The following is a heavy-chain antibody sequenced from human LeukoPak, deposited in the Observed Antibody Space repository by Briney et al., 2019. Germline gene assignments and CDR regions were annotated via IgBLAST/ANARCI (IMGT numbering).Heavy chain of an antibody. V-gene: IGHV3-23*01. Sequence: QPGGSLRLSYAVSGFTFSNYAMTWVRQAPGKGLEWVSSVSGSGGRTYYAASVKGRFTISRDNSRNTLYVQLDSLRAEDTAVYYCAKSGGLVRGVLGYWGQGTLVTVSS. D-gene: IGHD3-10*01. CDR1: GFTFSNYA. CDR3: AKSGGLVRGVLGY. J-gene: IGHJ4*02. CDR2: VSGSGGRT.